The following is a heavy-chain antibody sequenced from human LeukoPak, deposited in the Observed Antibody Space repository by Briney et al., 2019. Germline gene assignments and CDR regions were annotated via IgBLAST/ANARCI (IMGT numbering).Heavy chain of an antibody. CDR3: AKDGPPGYDFWSGYYGYYYYYMDV. V-gene: IGHV3-23*01. J-gene: IGHJ6*03. Sequence: PGGSLRLSCAASGFTFSSYAMSRVRQAPGKGLEWVSAISGSGGSTYYADSVKGRFTISRDNSKNTLYLQMNSLRAEDTAVYYCAKDGPPGYDFWSGYYGYYYYYMDVWGKGTTVTVSS. CDR2: ISGSGGST. D-gene: IGHD3-3*01. CDR1: GFTFSSYA.